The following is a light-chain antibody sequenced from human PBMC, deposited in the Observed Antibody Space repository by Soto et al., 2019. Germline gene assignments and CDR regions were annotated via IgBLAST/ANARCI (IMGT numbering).Light chain of an antibody. CDR1: SSDVGAYNF. V-gene: IGLV2-8*01. CDR2: QVT. Sequence: QSALTQPPSASGSPGQSVTISCTGTSSDVGAYNFVSWYQQLPGKAPKLMIYQVTKRPSGVPYRFSGSKSGNTASLTVSGLQAEDEADYYCSSYEGSTAFYVFGTGTKLTVL. J-gene: IGLJ1*01. CDR3: SSYEGSTAFYV.